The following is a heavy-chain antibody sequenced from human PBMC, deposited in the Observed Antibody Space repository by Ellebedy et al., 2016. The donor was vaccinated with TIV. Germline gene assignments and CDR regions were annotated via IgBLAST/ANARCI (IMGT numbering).Heavy chain of an antibody. V-gene: IGHV3-30*01. J-gene: IGHJ4*02. Sequence: PGGSLRLSCKASGFIFSNFPMHWVRQAPGKGLEWVAVIAYDGNDEYYADSVKGRFTISRDNSKSTFYLQMNSLRAGDTAVYYCARDDYHGSGVDYWGQGTLATVSS. CDR3: ARDDYHGSGVDY. CDR2: IAYDGNDE. D-gene: IGHD3-10*01. CDR1: GFIFSNFP.